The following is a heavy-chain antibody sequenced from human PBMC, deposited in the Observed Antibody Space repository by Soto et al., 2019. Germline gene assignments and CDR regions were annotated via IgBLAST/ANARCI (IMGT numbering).Heavy chain of an antibody. Sequence: SETLSLTCTVSGGSFNSGGYYWSWIRQHPGKGLEWLGYIDHSGYTFYNPSLQSRIILSMDTFKNQFSLKLSSATAADTAVYFCARKQAGFFYGIDYWRQGTLVTVSS. V-gene: IGHV4-31*03. CDR1: GGSFNSGGYY. CDR3: ARKQAGFFYGIDY. J-gene: IGHJ4*02. D-gene: IGHD3-3*01. CDR2: IDHSGYT.